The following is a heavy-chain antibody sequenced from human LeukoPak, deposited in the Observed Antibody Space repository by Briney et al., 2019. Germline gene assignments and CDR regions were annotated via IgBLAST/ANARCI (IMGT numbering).Heavy chain of an antibody. Sequence: SETLSLTCGISGGSFSDYPWTWIRQPPGKGLEWIGEINHSGNTNYNPSLKSRVTISVDTSKNQFSLSLSSVTAADAAVYYCARTILVVPTSYFYFYHMDVWGKGTTVTVSS. D-gene: IGHD2-2*01. V-gene: IGHV4-34*01. CDR2: INHSGNT. CDR1: GGSFSDYP. J-gene: IGHJ6*03. CDR3: ARTILVVPTSYFYFYHMDV.